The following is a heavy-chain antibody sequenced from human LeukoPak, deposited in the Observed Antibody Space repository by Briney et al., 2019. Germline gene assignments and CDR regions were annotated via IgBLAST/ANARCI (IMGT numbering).Heavy chain of an antibody. CDR2: THHSGST. Sequence: SQTLSLTCTVSGDSISSGTFYWSWIRQPPGKGLEWVGYTHHSGSTYYNPSLKSRVTISLDRSKNQFSLNLNSVTAADTAVYFCARSESGFGYGFSSNWWDFDYWGQGTLVTVSS. D-gene: IGHD6-13*01. CDR1: GDSISSGTFY. V-gene: IGHV4-30-2*01. CDR3: ARSESGFGYGFSSNWWDFDY. J-gene: IGHJ4*02.